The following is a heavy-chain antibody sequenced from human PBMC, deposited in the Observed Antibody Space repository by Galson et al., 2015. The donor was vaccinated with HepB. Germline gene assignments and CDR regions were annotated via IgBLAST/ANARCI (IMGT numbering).Heavy chain of an antibody. CDR3: ARTHPGYYYGSGSRHDAFDI. J-gene: IGHJ3*02. CDR1: GFTFSSYS. Sequence: SLRLSCAASGFTFSSYSMNWVRQAPGKGLEWVSAISSSSSYIYYADSVKGRFTISRDNAKNSLYLQMNSLRAEDTAVYYCARTHPGYYYGSGSRHDAFDIWGQGTMVTVSS. D-gene: IGHD3-10*01. CDR2: ISSSSSYI. V-gene: IGHV3-21*01.